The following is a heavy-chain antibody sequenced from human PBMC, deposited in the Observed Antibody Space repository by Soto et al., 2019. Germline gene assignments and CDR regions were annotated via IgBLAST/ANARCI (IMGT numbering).Heavy chain of an antibody. CDR3: ARLSITIFGVVIYNWFEP. D-gene: IGHD3-3*01. Sequence: SVKVSCKASGGTFSSYAISCVRQAPGQGLEWMGGIIPIFGTANYAQKFQGRVTITADESTSTAYMELSSLRSEDTAVYYCARLSITIFGVVIYNWFEPWGQGTLVTVSS. CDR2: IIPIFGTA. J-gene: IGHJ5*02. CDR1: GGTFSSYA. V-gene: IGHV1-69*13.